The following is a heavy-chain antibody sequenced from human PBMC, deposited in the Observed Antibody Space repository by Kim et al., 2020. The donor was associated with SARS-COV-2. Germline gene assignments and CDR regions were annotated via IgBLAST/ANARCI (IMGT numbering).Heavy chain of an antibody. D-gene: IGHD5-18*01. CDR1: GDSVSSNSAA. CDR2: TYYRSKWYN. V-gene: IGHV6-1*01. CDR3: ASEGYMEGPSTVFDY. J-gene: IGHJ4*02. Sequence: SQTLSLTCAISGDSVSSNSAAWNWIRQSPSRGLEWLGRTYYRSKWYNDYAVSVKSRITINPDTSKNQFSLQLNSVTPEDTAVYYCASEGYMEGPSTVFDYWGQGTLVTVSS.